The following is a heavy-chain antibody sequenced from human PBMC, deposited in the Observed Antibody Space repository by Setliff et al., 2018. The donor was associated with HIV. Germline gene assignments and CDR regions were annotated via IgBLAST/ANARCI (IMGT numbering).Heavy chain of an antibody. J-gene: IGHJ4*02. D-gene: IGHD2-8*01. CDR1: GFTFSSHA. CDR2: ISGSGGST. CDR3: AKAPSMQYYFDY. V-gene: IGHV3-23*01. Sequence: PGGSLRLSCAASGFTFSSHAMSWVRQAPEKGLEWVSTISGSGGSTYYADSVKGRFTISRDNSKNTLYLQMNSLRAEDTAVYYCAKAPSMQYYFDYWGQGTLVTVSS.